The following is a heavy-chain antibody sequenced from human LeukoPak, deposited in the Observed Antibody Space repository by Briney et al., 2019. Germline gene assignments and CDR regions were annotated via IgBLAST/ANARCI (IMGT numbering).Heavy chain of an antibody. V-gene: IGHV3-23*01. CDR1: GFTFSSYN. D-gene: IGHD1-26*01. CDR2: ISGSGGST. J-gene: IGHJ6*03. Sequence: PGGSLRLSCAASGFTFSSYNMNWVRQAPGRGLEWVSAISGSGGSTYYADSVKGRFTISRDNSKNTLYLQMNSLRAEDTAVYYCAKESSGSRELAYYYYYMDVWGKGTTVTISS. CDR3: AKESSGSRELAYYYYYMDV.